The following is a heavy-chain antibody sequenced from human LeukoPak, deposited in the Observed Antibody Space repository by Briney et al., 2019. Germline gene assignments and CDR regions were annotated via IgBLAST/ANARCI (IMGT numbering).Heavy chain of an antibody. CDR2: IYYSGST. CDR3: ARRRGALDY. D-gene: IGHD1-26*01. V-gene: IGHV4-39*01. CDR1: GDSISSSNYY. Sequence: SETLSLTCTVSGDSISSSNYYWGWIRQPPGKGLEWTGSIYYSGSTYYNPSLKSRVTISVDTSRNQFSLKLSSVTAADTAVYYCARRRGALDYWGQGTLVTVSS. J-gene: IGHJ4*02.